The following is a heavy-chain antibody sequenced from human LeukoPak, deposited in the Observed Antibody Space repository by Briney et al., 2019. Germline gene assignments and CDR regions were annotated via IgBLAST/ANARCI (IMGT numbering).Heavy chain of an antibody. CDR1: GGSFSGYY. CDR2: INHSGST. D-gene: IGHD1-14*01. J-gene: IGHJ3*02. Sequence: PSETLSLTCTVSGGSFSGYYWSWIRQPPGKGLEWIGEINHSGSTNYNPSLKSRVTISVGTSKNQFSLKLSSVTAADTAVYYCARGSAGPLPHGAFDIWGQGTMVTVSS. V-gene: IGHV4-34*01. CDR3: ARGSAGPLPHGAFDI.